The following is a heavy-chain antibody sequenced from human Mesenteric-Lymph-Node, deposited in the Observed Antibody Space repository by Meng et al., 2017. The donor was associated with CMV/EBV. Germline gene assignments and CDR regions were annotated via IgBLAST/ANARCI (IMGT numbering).Heavy chain of an antibody. D-gene: IGHD2-21*02. CDR2: ISYDGISK. CDR3: ATGVTRSPDY. CDR1: GIPLSSYA. V-gene: IGHV3-30*09. Sequence: LSCTASGIPLSSYAVHWVRQAPGQGLEWVAVISYDGISKYNTDSVQGRFGISRDISKNTQYLQLNSLRPEDTAVYYCATGVTRSPDYWGQGTLVTVSS. J-gene: IGHJ4*02.